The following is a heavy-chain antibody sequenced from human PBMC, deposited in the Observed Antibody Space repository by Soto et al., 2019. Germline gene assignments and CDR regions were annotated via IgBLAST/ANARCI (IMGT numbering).Heavy chain of an antibody. CDR1: GFTFSSYE. CDR2: ISSSGSTI. V-gene: IGHV3-48*03. CDR3: ARALDYSGMDL. J-gene: IGHJ6*02. Sequence: GGSLRPSCAASGFTFSSYEMNWVRQAPGKGLEWVSYISSSGSTIYYADSVKGRFTISRDNAKNSLYLQMNSLRAEDTAGDYYARALDYSGMDLWGQGTAVTISS.